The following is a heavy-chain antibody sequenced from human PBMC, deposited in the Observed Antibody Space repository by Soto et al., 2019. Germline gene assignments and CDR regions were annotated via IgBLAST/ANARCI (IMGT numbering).Heavy chain of an antibody. Sequence: EVQLVESGGGLVQPGRSLRLSCAASGFTFDDYAMHWVRQAPGKGLEWVSGISWNSGSIGYADSVKGRFTISRDNAKNSLYLQMNSLRAEDTALYYCASSIVATWYFDYWGQGTLVTVSS. V-gene: IGHV3-9*01. CDR3: ASSIVATWYFDY. CDR2: ISWNSGSI. J-gene: IGHJ4*02. CDR1: GFTFDDYA. D-gene: IGHD5-12*01.